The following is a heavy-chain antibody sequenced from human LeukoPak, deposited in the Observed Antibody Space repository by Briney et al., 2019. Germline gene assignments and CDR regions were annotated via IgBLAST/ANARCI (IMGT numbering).Heavy chain of an antibody. V-gene: IGHV1-69*04. CDR2: IIPILGIA. D-gene: IGHD3-10*01. CDR3: ARDPTLYGSGSTKFDP. J-gene: IGHJ5*02. CDR1: GGTFSSYT. Sequence: SVKVSCKVSGGTFSSYTTSWVRQAPGQGLEWMGRIIPILGIANYAQKFQGRVTITADKSTSTAYMELSSLRSEDTAVYYCARDPTLYGSGSTKFDPWGQGTLVTVSS.